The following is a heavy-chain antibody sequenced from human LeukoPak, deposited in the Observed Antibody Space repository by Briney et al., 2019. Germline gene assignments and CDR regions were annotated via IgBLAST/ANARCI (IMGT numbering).Heavy chain of an antibody. CDR1: GLCVSSNY. J-gene: IGHJ4*02. D-gene: IGHD3-10*01. V-gene: IGHV3-21*06. CDR3: ASMTLWYGDR. CDR2: ISVGDRPYT. Sequence: GGSLRLSCAASGLCVSSNYMSWVRQAPGKGLEWVSSISVGDRPYTYYADSLKGRFTISRDNARNLVNLQMNSLRAEDTAVYYCASMTLWYGDRWGQGTLVTVSS.